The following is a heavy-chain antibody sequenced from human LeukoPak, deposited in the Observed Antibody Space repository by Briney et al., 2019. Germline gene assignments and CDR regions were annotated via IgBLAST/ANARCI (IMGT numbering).Heavy chain of an antibody. Sequence: PSETLSLTCTVSGGSISSSSYYWGWIRQPPGKGLEWIGSIYYSGSTYYNPSLKSRVTISVDTSKNQFSLKLSSVTAADTAVYYCARHVEDIVVGEEEYFDYRGQGTLVTVSS. J-gene: IGHJ4*02. CDR2: IYYSGST. D-gene: IGHD2-2*01. V-gene: IGHV4-39*01. CDR1: GGSISSSSYY. CDR3: ARHVEDIVVGEEEYFDY.